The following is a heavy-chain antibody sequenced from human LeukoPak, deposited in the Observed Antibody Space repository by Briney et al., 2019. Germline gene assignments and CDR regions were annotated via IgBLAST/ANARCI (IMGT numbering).Heavy chain of an antibody. CDR2: ISGSGGST. CDR1: GFTFSSYA. J-gene: IGHJ5*02. D-gene: IGHD2-2*01. Sequence: PGGSLRLSCAASGFTFSSYAMSWVRQAPGKGLEWVSAISGSGGSTYYADSVKGRFTISRDNSKNTLYLQMNSLRAEDTAVYYCAKGLEGFQLPGYVGLDPWGQGTLVTVSS. V-gene: IGHV3-23*01. CDR3: AKGLEGFQLPGYVGLDP.